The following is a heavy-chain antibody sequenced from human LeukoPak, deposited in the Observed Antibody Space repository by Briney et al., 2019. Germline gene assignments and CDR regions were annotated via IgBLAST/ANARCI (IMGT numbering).Heavy chain of an antibody. CDR2: IWYDGTRK. CDR3: VRDCSGDSCYETFDY. Sequence: GGSLRLSCAASGFSFSTYGMHWVRQAPGKGLEWVAVIWYDGTRKYYADSVKGRFAISRDNAKNSLHLQMNSLRAEDTAVYYCVRDCSGDSCYETFDYWGQGTLVTVSS. V-gene: IGHV3-33*01. D-gene: IGHD2-15*01. J-gene: IGHJ4*02. CDR1: GFSFSTYG.